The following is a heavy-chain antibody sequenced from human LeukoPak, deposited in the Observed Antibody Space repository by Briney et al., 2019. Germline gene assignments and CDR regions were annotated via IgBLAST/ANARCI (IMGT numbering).Heavy chain of an antibody. CDR1: GDSISTYY. D-gene: IGHD5-18*01. CDR3: SASKQLWLRGLFDY. V-gene: IGHV4-59*01. Sequence: SETLSLTCSVSGDSISTYYWSWIGQPPGKALEWIGYVYYSGSTDYNPSLKSRVTISVDTSKKQFSLNLNSVTAADTAVYYCSASKQLWLRGLFDYWGQGTLVTVSS. J-gene: IGHJ4*02. CDR2: VYYSGST.